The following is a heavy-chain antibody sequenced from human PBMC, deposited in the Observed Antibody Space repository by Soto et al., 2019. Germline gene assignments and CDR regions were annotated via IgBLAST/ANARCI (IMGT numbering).Heavy chain of an antibody. D-gene: IGHD5-18*01. Sequence: ASVKVSCKASGYTFTSYYMHWVRQAPGQGLEWVGIINPSDGSTTYAQRLQGRVTMTRDTSTNTVYMELSSLRSEDTAVYYCARPDTTDTAMVTSGYWGQGTLVTVSS. J-gene: IGHJ4*02. CDR2: INPSDGST. CDR1: GYTFTSYY. CDR3: ARPDTTDTAMVTSGY. V-gene: IGHV1-46*01.